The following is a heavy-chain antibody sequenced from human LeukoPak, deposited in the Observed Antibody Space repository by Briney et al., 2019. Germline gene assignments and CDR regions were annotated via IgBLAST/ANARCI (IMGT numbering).Heavy chain of an antibody. CDR2: IKQGGSEK. CDR1: GFTFSSYL. V-gene: IGHV3-7*01. D-gene: IGHD3-9*01. Sequence: GALILSCSTSGFTFSSYLMSWVRQAPGKGLEWVANIKQGGSEKSYVDSVKGRFTISRDNAKNSLYLQMNSLRAEDTAVYYCARGRGGRYFDWLSSTYYFDCWGQGTLVTVSS. J-gene: IGHJ4*02. CDR3: ARGRGGRYFDWLSSTYYFDC.